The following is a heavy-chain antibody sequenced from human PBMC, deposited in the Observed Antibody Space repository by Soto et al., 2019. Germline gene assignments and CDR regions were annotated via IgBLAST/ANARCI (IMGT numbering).Heavy chain of an antibody. J-gene: IGHJ5*02. D-gene: IGHD1-26*01. Sequence: SETLSLTCTVSGGSISSGDYYWSWIRQPPGKGLEWIGRIYATGDTDYNPSLKSRISMSVDMSKKQFSLTLRSVTAADTAIYYCVRDGTKNLRDRFEPWGRGILVTVSS. CDR2: IYATGDT. CDR1: GGSISSGDYY. V-gene: IGHV4-61*08. CDR3: VRDGTKNLRDRFEP.